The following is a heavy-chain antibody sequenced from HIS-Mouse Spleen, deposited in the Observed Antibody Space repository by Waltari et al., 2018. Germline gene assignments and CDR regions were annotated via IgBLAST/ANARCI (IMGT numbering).Heavy chain of an antibody. V-gene: IGHV4-39*07. CDR1: GGSIRSSSYY. J-gene: IGHJ2*01. Sequence: QLQLQESGPGLVKPSETLSLTCTVPGGSIRSSSYYWRWIRQPPGKGLEWMGRIYYSGSTYYNPSLKSRVTISVDTSKNQFSLKLSSVTAADTAVYYCAREIPYSSSWYDWYFDLWGRGTLVTVSS. D-gene: IGHD6-13*01. CDR2: IYYSGST. CDR3: AREIPYSSSWYDWYFDL.